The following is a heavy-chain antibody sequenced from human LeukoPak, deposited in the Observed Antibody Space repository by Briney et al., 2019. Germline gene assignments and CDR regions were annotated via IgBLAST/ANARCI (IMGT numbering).Heavy chain of an antibody. V-gene: IGHV3-7*01. J-gene: IGHJ4*02. Sequence: GGSLRLSCAASGSTISPYWMSWVRQAPGKGLEWVANIKQDGSEKYYVDSVKGRFAISRDNAKNSVYLQMNGLRAEDTAVYYCARENTAVPGGDCWGQGTLVTVSS. D-gene: IGHD5-18*01. CDR2: IKQDGSEK. CDR1: GSTISPYW. CDR3: ARENTAVPGGDC.